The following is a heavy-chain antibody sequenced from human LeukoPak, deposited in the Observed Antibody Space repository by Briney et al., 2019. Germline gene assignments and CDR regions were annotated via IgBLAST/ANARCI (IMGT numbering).Heavy chain of an antibody. CDR3: ARDGTPSVWFGELLSENWFDP. V-gene: IGHV1-8*03. CDR2: MNPNSGNT. Sequence: ASVKVSCKASGYTFTSYDINWVRQATGQGLEWMGWMNPNSGNTGYAQKFQGRVTITRNTSISTAYMELSSLRSEDTAVYYCARDGTPSVWFGELLSENWFDPWGQGTLVTVSS. D-gene: IGHD3-10*01. CDR1: GYTFTSYD. J-gene: IGHJ5*02.